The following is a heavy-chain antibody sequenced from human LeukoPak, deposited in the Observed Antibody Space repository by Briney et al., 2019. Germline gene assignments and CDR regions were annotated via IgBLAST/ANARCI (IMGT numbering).Heavy chain of an antibody. V-gene: IGHV1-69*01. CDR2: IIPIFGTA. CDR3: AGGRCSSTTAPGENWFDP. J-gene: IGHJ5*02. Sequence: EASVKVSCKASGGTFSSYAISWVRQAPGQGLEWMGGIIPIFGTANYAQKFQGRVTITADESTSTAYMELSSLRSEDTPVYSGAGGRCSSTTAPGENWFDPGGQGTLVPVPS. D-gene: IGHD2-2*01. CDR1: GGTFSSYA.